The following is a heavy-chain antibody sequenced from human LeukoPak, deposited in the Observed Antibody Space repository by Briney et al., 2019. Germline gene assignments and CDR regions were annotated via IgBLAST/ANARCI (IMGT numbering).Heavy chain of an antibody. D-gene: IGHD4-23*01. CDR2: IYTSGST. CDR3: ARDFNSRKTYYMDV. Sequence: SETLSLTCTVSGGSISSYYWSWIRQPAGKRLEWIGRIYTSGSTNYNPSLKSQVTMSVDTSKNQFSLKLSSVTAADTAVYYCARDFNSRKTYYMDVWGKGTTVTVSS. V-gene: IGHV4-4*07. J-gene: IGHJ6*03. CDR1: GGSISSYY.